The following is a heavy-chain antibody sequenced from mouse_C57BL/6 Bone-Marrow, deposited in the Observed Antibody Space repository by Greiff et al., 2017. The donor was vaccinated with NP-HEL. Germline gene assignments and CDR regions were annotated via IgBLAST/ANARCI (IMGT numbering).Heavy chain of an antibody. V-gene: IGHV5-6*01. D-gene: IGHD2-3*01. CDR1: GFTFSSYG. Sequence: EVKLMESGGDLVKPGGSLKLSCAASGFTFSSYGMSWVRQTPDKRLEWVATISSGGSYTYYPDSVKGRFTISRDNAKNTLYLQMSSLKSEDTAMYYCARLLYDGYYFFAYWGQGTLVTVSA. J-gene: IGHJ3*01. CDR3: ARLLYDGYYFFAY. CDR2: ISSGGSYT.